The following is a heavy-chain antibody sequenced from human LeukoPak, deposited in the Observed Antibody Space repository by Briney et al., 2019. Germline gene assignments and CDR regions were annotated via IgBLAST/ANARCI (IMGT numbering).Heavy chain of an antibody. CDR2: INSDGSST. CDR1: GFTFSSYW. J-gene: IGHJ3*02. CDR3: ARVRGDLRAFDI. D-gene: IGHD3-10*01. Sequence: GGSLRLSCAASGFTFSSYWMHWVRQAPGKGLGWVSRINSDGSSTSYADSVKGRFTISRDNAKNTLYLQMNSLRAEDTAVYYCARVRGDLRAFDIWGQGTMVTVSS. V-gene: IGHV3-74*01.